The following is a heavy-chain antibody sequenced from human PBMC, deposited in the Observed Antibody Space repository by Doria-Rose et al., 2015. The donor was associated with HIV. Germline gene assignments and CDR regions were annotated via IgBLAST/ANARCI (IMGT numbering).Heavy chain of an antibody. CDR2: IFSDDER. CDR3: ARIKSSRWYHKYYFDF. D-gene: IGHD6-13*01. V-gene: IGHV2-26*01. CDR1: GVSLSSPGMG. Sequence: QITLKESGPVLVKPTETLTLTCTVSGVSLSSPGMGVSWIRQPPGKALEWLANIFSDDERSYKTSQKIRLTSTRGTCKRQVVLTMTDMDPVCTATYYCARIKSSRWYHKYYFDFWGQGTLVIVSA. J-gene: IGHJ4*02.